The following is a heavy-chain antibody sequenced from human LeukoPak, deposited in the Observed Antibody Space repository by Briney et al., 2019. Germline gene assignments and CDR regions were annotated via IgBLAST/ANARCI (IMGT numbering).Heavy chain of an antibody. CDR3: ARGGGPTGYYMDV. Sequence: PSETLSLTCAVYVGSFSGYYWSWIRQPPGKGLEWIGEINYSGSTNYNPSLKGRVTISVDTSKNQFSLKLSSLTAADTAVYYCARGGGPTGYYMDVWGKGTTVTVSS. D-gene: IGHD2-15*01. CDR1: VGSFSGYY. J-gene: IGHJ6*03. V-gene: IGHV4-34*01. CDR2: INYSGST.